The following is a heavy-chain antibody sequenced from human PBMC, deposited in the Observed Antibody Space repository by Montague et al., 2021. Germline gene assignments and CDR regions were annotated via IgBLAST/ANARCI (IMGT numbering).Heavy chain of an antibody. D-gene: IGHD6-13*01. J-gene: IGHJ4*02. CDR2: TSATGGGT. Sequence: SLRLSCPASGFTFSGYALSWVRQAPGKGLEWVSGTSATGGGTFYADSVKGRFIISRDNSKNTLFLQMNSLRADDTAVYYCAKNRAAPGRSSFDYWGQGTLVTVSS. CDR1: GFTFSGYA. V-gene: IGHV3-23*01. CDR3: AKNRAAPGRSSFDY.